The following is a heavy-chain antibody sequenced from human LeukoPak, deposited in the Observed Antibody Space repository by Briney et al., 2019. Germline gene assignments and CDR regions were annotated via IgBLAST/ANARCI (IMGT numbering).Heavy chain of an antibody. Sequence: GGSLRLSCAASGFTFSTYAMSWVRQAPGKGLEWVSAISDNGRSTYYPDSVKGRFTISRDNSKNTLYLQMNSLRAEDTAVYYCAKENRRPGGSFDYWGQGTLVTVSS. CDR3: AKENRRPGGSFDY. J-gene: IGHJ4*02. CDR1: GFTFSTYA. D-gene: IGHD6-6*01. V-gene: IGHV3-23*01. CDR2: ISDNGRST.